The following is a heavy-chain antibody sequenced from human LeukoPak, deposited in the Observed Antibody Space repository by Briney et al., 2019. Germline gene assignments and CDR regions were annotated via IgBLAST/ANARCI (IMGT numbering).Heavy chain of an antibody. V-gene: IGHV4-38-2*02. Sequence: SETLSLTCAVSGYSISSGYYWGWIRQPPGKGLEWIGSIYHSGSTYYNPSLKSRVTISVDTSKNQFSLKLSSVTAADTAVYYCARDHNWNWFDPWGQGTLVTVSS. D-gene: IGHD1-20*01. CDR3: ARDHNWNWFDP. J-gene: IGHJ5*02. CDR1: GYSISSGYY. CDR2: IYHSGST.